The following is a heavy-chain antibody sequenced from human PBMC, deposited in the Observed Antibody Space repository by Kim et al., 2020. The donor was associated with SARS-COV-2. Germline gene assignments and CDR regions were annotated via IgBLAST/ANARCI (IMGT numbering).Heavy chain of an antibody. CDR3: ARGPPVGPFDY. CDR2: INHSGST. Sequence: SETLSLTCAVYGGSFSGYYWSWIRQPPGKGLEWIGEINHSGSTNYNPSLKSRVTISVDTSKNQFSLKLSSVTAADTAVYYCARGPPVGPFDYWGQGTLVTVSS. V-gene: IGHV4-34*01. CDR1: GGSFSGYY. J-gene: IGHJ4*02. D-gene: IGHD1-26*01.